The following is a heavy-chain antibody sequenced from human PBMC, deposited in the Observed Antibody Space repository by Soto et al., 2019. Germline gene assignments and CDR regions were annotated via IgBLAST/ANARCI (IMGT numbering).Heavy chain of an antibody. CDR2: IYYSGST. D-gene: IGHD3-22*01. CDR3: ARDLDYDSSVSDAFDI. Sequence: SETLSLTCTVSGGSISSYYWSWIRQPPGKGLEWIGYIYYSGSTNYNPSLKSRVTISVDTSKNQFSLKLSSVAAADTAVYYCARDLDYDSSVSDAFDIWGQGTMVTVSS. J-gene: IGHJ3*02. CDR1: GGSISSYY. V-gene: IGHV4-59*01.